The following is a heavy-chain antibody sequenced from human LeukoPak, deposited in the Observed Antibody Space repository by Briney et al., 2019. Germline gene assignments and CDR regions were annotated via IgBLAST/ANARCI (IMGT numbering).Heavy chain of an antibody. CDR1: GGTFSSYA. CDR3: ARGHYFDTFDI. D-gene: IGHD3-10*01. J-gene: IGHJ3*02. Sequence: SVKVSCKASGGTFSSYAISWVRQAPGQGLEWMGGIIPIFGTANYAQKFQGRVTMTRNTSINTAYMELSSLRSEDTAVYFCARGHYFDTFDIWGQGTRVSVSS. CDR2: IIPIFGTA. V-gene: IGHV1-69*05.